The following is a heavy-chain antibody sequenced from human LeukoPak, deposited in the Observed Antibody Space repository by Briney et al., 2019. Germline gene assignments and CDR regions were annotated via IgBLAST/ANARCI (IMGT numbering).Heavy chain of an antibody. CDR2: ISAYNGNT. CDR1: GYTFTSYA. V-gene: IGHV1-18*01. J-gene: IGHJ6*03. D-gene: IGHD5-18*01. Sequence: ASVKVSCKASGYTFTSYAMNWVRQAPGQGLEWMGWISAYNGNTNYAQKLQGRVTMTTDTSTSTAYMELRSLRSEDTAVYYCARVSDSPPALSYYMDVWGKGTTVTISS. CDR3: ARVSDSPPALSYYMDV.